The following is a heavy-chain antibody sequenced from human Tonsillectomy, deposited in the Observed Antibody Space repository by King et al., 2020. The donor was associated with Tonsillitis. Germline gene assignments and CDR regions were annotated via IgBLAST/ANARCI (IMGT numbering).Heavy chain of an antibody. V-gene: IGHV4-39*01. Sequence: QLQESGPGLVKPSETLSLTCTVSGGSISSNSYYWGWIRQPPGKGLEGIGSIYYSGSTSYSPSLKSRVTISVDTSKNQFSLKLRSVTAADMAVYYCARQSVDTAMEIDHWGQGTLVTVSS. CDR2: IYYSGST. CDR3: ARQSVDTAMEIDH. J-gene: IGHJ4*02. CDR1: GGSISSNSYY. D-gene: IGHD5-18*01.